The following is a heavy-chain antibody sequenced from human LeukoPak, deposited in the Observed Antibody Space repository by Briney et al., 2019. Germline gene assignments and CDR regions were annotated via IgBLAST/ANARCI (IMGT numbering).Heavy chain of an antibody. D-gene: IGHD6-6*01. Sequence: SETLSLTCTVSGGSISSSSYYWGWIRQPPGKGLEWIGSIYYSGSTYYNPSLKSRVTISVDTSKNQFSLKLSSVTAADTAVYYCARVFGSSGASFDYWGQGTLVTVSS. CDR1: GGSISSSSYY. V-gene: IGHV4-39*07. J-gene: IGHJ4*02. CDR2: IYYSGST. CDR3: ARVFGSSGASFDY.